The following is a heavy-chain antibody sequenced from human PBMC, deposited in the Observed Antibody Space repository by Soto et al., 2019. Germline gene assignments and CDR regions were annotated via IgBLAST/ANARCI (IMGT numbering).Heavy chain of an antibody. CDR2: IFPGDSDT. CDR1: GYTFSNYW. Sequence: LGESLKISCKGSGYTFSNYWIGWVCQMPGKGLQWMGMIFPGDSDTKNSPSLQGQITMSVDKSDSSAYLQWRSLKASDTAMYYCAAGYTTGPDAFDIWGQGTMVTVSS. V-gene: IGHV5-51*01. D-gene: IGHD6-13*01. CDR3: AAGYTTGPDAFDI. J-gene: IGHJ3*02.